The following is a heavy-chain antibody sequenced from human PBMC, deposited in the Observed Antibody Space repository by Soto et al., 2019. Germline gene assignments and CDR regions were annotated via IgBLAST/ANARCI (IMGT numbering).Heavy chain of an antibody. J-gene: IGHJ6*02. CDR2: IGGSGTVT. CDR1: GFTFSSYA. V-gene: IGHV3-23*01. D-gene: IGHD6-19*01. Sequence: GGSLRLSCSASGFTFSSYAMTWVRQAPGKGLEWVPTIGGSGTVTYYADSVKGRFSISRDNSKNTLYLQMNSLRAEDTAVYYCAKIGPDPAMTTVAAVAGKRYYGMDVWGQGTTVTVSS. CDR3: AKIGPDPAMTTVAAVAGKRYYGMDV.